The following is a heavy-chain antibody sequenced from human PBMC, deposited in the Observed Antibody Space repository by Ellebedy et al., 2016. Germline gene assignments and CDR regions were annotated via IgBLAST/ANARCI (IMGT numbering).Heavy chain of an antibody. Sequence: SETLSLTXTVSGGSISSYYWSWIRQPAGKGLEWIGRIYTSGSTNYNPSLKSRVTMSVDTSKNQFSLKLSSVTAADTAVYYCARESSTQDYYYYYMDVWGKGTTVTVSS. J-gene: IGHJ6*03. CDR2: IYTSGST. CDR1: GGSISSYY. D-gene: IGHD2-2*01. V-gene: IGHV4-4*07. CDR3: ARESSTQDYYYYYMDV.